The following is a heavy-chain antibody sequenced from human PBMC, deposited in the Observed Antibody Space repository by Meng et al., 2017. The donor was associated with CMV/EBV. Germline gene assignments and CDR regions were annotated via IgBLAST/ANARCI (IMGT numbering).Heavy chain of an antibody. CDR2: IKQDGSEK. Sequence: GESLKISCAASGFTFSSYWMSWVRQAPGKGLEWVANIKQDGSEKYYVDSVKGRFTISRDNAKSSLYLQMNSLRAEDTAVYYCTRSRSGGGWYYFDYWGQGTLVTVSS. V-gene: IGHV3-7*01. CDR1: GFTFSSYW. D-gene: IGHD6-19*01. J-gene: IGHJ4*02. CDR3: TRSRSGGGWYYFDY.